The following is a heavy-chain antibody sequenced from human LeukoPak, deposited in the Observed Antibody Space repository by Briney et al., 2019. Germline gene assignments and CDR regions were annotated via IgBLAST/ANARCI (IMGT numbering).Heavy chain of an antibody. J-gene: IGHJ4*02. CDR2: FNPNSGGT. CDR3: ARCPLYYYDSSSRRL. V-gene: IGHV1-2*06. CDR1: GYIFTGYY. D-gene: IGHD3-22*01. Sequence: ASVKVSCKASGYIFTGYYMHWVRQAPGQGREWMGRFNPNSGGTNDAQKFQGRVAMTRDTSISTANMELSRLRTDDTAVYDCARCPLYYYDSSSRRLWGQGTLVIVSS.